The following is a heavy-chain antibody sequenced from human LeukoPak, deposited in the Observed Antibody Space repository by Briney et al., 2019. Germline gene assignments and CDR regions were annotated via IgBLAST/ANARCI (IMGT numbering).Heavy chain of an antibody. V-gene: IGHV1-3*01. CDR3: ARDLTGDDDY. D-gene: IGHD7-27*01. Sequence: KFQGRVTITRDTSASTVYMELSSLRSEDTAVYYCARDLTGDDDYWGQGTLVTVSS. J-gene: IGHJ4*02.